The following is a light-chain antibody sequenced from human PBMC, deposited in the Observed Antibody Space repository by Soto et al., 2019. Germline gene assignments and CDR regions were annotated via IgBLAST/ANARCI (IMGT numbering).Light chain of an antibody. Sequence: QSVLTQSPSASASLGASVKLTCTLSSGHSNYAIAWHQQQSEKGPRYLMKLNSDGSHSKGDGIPDRFSGSSSGAERYLTISSFQSEDEADYYCQTWGSGIVVFGGGTKVTV. J-gene: IGLJ2*01. V-gene: IGLV4-69*01. CDR3: QTWGSGIVV. CDR1: SGHSNYA. CDR2: LNSDGSH.